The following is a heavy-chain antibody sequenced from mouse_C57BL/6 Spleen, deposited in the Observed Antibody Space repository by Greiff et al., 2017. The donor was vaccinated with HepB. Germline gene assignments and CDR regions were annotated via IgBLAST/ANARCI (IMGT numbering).Heavy chain of an antibody. CDR3: ARETTMINYAMDY. CDR1: GYTFTSYW. CDR2: IDPSDSYT. Sequence: VKLQQPGAELVRPGTSVKLSCKASGYTFTSYWMHWVKQRPGQGLEWIGVIDPSDSYTNYNQKFKGKATLTVDTSSSTAYMQLSSLTSEDSAVYYCARETTMINYAMDYWGQGTSVTVSS. D-gene: IGHD2-4*01. J-gene: IGHJ4*01. V-gene: IGHV1-59*01.